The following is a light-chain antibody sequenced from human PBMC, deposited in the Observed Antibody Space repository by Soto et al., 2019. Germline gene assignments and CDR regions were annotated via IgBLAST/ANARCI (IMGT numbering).Light chain of an antibody. J-gene: IGKJ5*01. CDR1: QSVSSR. CDR2: EAS. Sequence: DTQMTQSPSTMSASAGERGTITCRASQSVSSRLAWSQQKPGNAPRLLIYEASSMDSGVPARVSGSGSGKEFTLTISSLQSEEFATYYCQQHNSWRITFGQGTRLEIK. CDR3: QQHNSWRIT. V-gene: IGKV1-5*01.